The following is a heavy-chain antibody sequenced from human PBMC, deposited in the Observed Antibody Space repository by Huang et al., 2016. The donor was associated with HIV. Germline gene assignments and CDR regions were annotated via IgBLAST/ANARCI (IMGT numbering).Heavy chain of an antibody. D-gene: IGHD3-16*02. CDR3: AKLIMITFGGVIVPDYYGMDV. Sequence: QVQLVESGGGVVQPGRSLRLSCAASGFTFSSYGMHWVRQAPGKGLEWVAVISYGGSNKYYEDAVKGRFTISGDNSKNTLYLQMNSLRAEDTAVYYCAKLIMITFGGVIVPDYYGMDVWGQGTTVTVSS. CDR1: GFTFSSYG. J-gene: IGHJ6*02. CDR2: ISYGGSNK. V-gene: IGHV3-30*18.